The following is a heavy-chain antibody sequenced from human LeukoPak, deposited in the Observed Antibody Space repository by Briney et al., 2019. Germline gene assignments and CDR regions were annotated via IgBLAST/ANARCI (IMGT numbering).Heavy chain of an antibody. CDR2: ISSSSSYI. Sequence: GGSLRLSCAASGFTFSSYSMNWVRQAPGKGLEWVSSISSSSSYIYYADSVKGRFTISRDNAKNSLYLQMNSLRAEDTAVYYCARGDDSGYYDYFDYWGQGALVTVSS. CDR1: GFTFSSYS. D-gene: IGHD3-22*01. V-gene: IGHV3-21*01. J-gene: IGHJ4*02. CDR3: ARGDDSGYYDYFDY.